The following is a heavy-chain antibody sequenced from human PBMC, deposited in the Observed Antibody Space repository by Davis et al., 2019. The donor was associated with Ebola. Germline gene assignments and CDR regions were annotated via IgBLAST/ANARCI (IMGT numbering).Heavy chain of an antibody. J-gene: IGHJ5*01. V-gene: IGHV3-33*01. CDR1: GFPFSRYG. CDR2: IWDDGSKR. Sequence: GESLKISCLASGFPFSRYGMHWVRQAPGKGLEWVALIWDDGSKRYYGDSVKGRFIISRDDSKNTLYLQMNSLRVEDTAIYYCAREEGSSRWQNNWFDYWGQGTLVTVSS. CDR3: AREEGSSRWQNNWFDY. D-gene: IGHD2-2*01.